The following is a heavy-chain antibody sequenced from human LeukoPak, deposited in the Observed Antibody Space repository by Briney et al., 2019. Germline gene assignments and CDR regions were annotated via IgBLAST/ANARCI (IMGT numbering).Heavy chain of an antibody. V-gene: IGHV3-23*01. Sequence: GGSLRLSCAASGFTFSSYGMSWVRQAPGKGPEWVSAISGSGGSTYYADSVKGRFTISRDNSKNTLYLQMNSLRAEDTAVYYCAKADYYDSSGPIQHWGQGTLVTVSS. CDR2: ISGSGGST. D-gene: IGHD3-22*01. CDR3: AKADYYDSSGPIQH. CDR1: GFTFSSYG. J-gene: IGHJ1*01.